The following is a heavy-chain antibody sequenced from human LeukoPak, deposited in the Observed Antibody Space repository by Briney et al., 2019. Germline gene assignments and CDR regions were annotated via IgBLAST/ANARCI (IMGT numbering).Heavy chain of an antibody. CDR3: ARERGLRACYFDY. Sequence: PSETLSLTCTVSGGSISSSSYYWSWIRQPAGKGLEWIGRIYTSGSTNYNPSLKSRVTISVDTSKNQFSLKLSSVTAADTAVYYCARERGLRACYFDYWGQGTLVTVSS. V-gene: IGHV4-61*02. J-gene: IGHJ4*02. CDR2: IYTSGST. CDR1: GGSISSSSYY. D-gene: IGHD3-10*01.